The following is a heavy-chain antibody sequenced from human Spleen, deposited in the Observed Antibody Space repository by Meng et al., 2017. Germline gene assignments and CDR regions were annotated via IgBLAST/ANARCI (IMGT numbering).Heavy chain of an antibody. Sequence: QVQLVQSGAEVKKHGASVKVSCKPSGYNFPDYYIHWVRQAPGQGLEWMGRINPNSGGTNYAQKFQGRVTISVDKSISTAYLQWSSLKASDTAIYYCTRSPTVGYYPVDSWGQGTLVTVSS. D-gene: IGHD3-22*01. CDR3: TRSPTVGYYPVDS. CDR2: INPNSGGT. J-gene: IGHJ4*02. V-gene: IGHV1-2*06. CDR1: GYNFPDYY.